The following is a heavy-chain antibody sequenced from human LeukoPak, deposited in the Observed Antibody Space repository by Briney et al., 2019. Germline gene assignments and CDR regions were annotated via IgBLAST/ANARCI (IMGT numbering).Heavy chain of an antibody. CDR1: GYTLTDHY. V-gene: IGHV1-46*01. Sequence: ASVTLSCKASGYTLTDHYMHWVRQAPGQGLEWMGVIHPSGGSTAFAQKFQGRVSMTSDTSTSTVYVELRSLTSDDTAVYYCARATLDAAMVYWSFDLWGRGTLVTVSS. CDR2: IHPSGGST. CDR3: ARATLDAAMVYWSFDL. D-gene: IGHD5-18*01. J-gene: IGHJ2*01.